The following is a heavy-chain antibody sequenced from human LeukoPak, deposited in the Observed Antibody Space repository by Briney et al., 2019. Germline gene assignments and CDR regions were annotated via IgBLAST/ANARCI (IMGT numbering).Heavy chain of an antibody. CDR3: ARDYSSSWYWFDP. J-gene: IGHJ5*02. V-gene: IGHV1-8*01. CDR2: MNPNSGNA. Sequence: ASVKVSCKASGYTFTIYDINWVRQVPGQGLEWMGWMNPNSGNAGYAQMFQGRVTMTRDTSINTAYVELSSLRSEDTAVYYCARDYSSSWYWFDPWGQGTLVTVSS. CDR1: GYTFTIYD. D-gene: IGHD6-13*01.